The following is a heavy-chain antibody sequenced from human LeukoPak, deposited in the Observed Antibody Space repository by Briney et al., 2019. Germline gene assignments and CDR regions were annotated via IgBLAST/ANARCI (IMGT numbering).Heavy chain of an antibody. CDR3: ARFNSGSYQHYFDY. CDR2: VYYSGNT. J-gene: IGHJ4*02. Sequence: SETLSLTCTVSGGSISSSNYYWGWIRQPPGKGLECIGSVYYSGNTYYNPSLKSRVTMSVDTSKNQFSLKLSSVTAADTAVYYCARFNSGSYQHYFDYWGQGTLVTVSS. D-gene: IGHD1-26*01. V-gene: IGHV4-39*07. CDR1: GGSISSSNYY.